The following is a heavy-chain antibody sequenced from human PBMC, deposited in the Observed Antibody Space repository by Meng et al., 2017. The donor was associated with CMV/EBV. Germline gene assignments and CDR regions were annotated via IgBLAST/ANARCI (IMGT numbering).Heavy chain of an antibody. Sequence: GESLKISCAASGFTVSSNYMSWVRQAPGKGLEWVSVIYSGGSTYYADSVKGRFTISRDNSKNTLYLQMNSLRAEDTAVYYCARGTTVAFDIWGQGTMVTVSS. D-gene: IGHD4-17*01. V-gene: IGHV3-53*01. CDR2: IYSGGST. J-gene: IGHJ3*02. CDR3: ARGTTVAFDI. CDR1: GFTVSSNY.